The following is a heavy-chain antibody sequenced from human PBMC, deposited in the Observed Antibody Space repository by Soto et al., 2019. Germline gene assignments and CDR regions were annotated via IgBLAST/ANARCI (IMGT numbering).Heavy chain of an antibody. J-gene: IGHJ4*02. Sequence: EVQLLESGGGLVQPGGSLRLSCEASGFTFSSYAMTWVRQAPGKGLEWVSVISDSGGTTYYAGSVQGRFTISRDNSKNTLYLQMNSLRAEDTAVYYCAQGARHTYGYPDWGQGTLVTVSS. CDR1: GFTFSSYA. D-gene: IGHD5-18*01. CDR2: ISDSGGTT. V-gene: IGHV3-23*01. CDR3: AQGARHTYGYPD.